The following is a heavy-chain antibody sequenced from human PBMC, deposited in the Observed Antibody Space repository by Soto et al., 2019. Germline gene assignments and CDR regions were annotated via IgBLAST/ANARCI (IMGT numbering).Heavy chain of an antibody. Sequence: SETLSLTCTVSGGSISSSSYYWGWIRQPPGKGLEWIGSIYYSGSTYYNPSLKSRVTISVDTSKNQFSLKLSSVTAADTAVYYCARATTPPDYDFWSGYSRFDPWGQGTLVTVSS. CDR2: IYYSGST. CDR3: ARATTPPDYDFWSGYSRFDP. D-gene: IGHD3-3*01. J-gene: IGHJ5*02. CDR1: GGSISSSSYY. V-gene: IGHV4-39*01.